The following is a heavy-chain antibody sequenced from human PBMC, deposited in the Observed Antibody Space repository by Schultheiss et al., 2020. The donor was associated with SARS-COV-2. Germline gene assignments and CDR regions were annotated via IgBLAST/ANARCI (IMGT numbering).Heavy chain of an antibody. J-gene: IGHJ1*01. CDR3: ARDLYYDFWSGPTESFQH. CDR2: IYHSGST. CDR1: GGSFSGYY. D-gene: IGHD3-3*01. Sequence: SETLSLTCAVYGGSFSGYYWSWIRQPAGKGLEWIGSIYHSGSTYYNPSLKSRVTISLDTSKNQFSLKLSSVTAADTAVYYCARDLYYDFWSGPTESFQHWGQGTLVTVSS. V-gene: IGHV4-34*01.